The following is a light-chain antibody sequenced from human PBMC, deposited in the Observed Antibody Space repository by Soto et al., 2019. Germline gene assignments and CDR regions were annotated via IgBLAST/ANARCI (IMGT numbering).Light chain of an antibody. CDR3: SSYAGINNLGV. CDR1: SSDVGGYKY. CDR2: EVN. J-gene: IGLJ1*01. V-gene: IGLV2-8*01. Sequence: QSALTQPPSASGSPGQSVTISCTGTSSDVGGYKYVSWYQQHQGKAPKLMIFEVNKRPSGVPDRFSGSKSGNTASLTVSVLHAEDEADYYCSSYAGINNLGVFGTGTKVTVL.